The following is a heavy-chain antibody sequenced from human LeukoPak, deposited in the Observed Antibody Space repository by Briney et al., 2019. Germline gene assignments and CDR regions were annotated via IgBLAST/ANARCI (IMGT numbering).Heavy chain of an antibody. J-gene: IGHJ5*02. CDR3: ARKVVQRSNWFDP. Sequence: ASVKVSCKASGGTFSSYAISWVRQAPGQGLEWMGGIIPIFGTANYAQKFQGRVTITTDESTSTAYMDLSSLRSEDTAVYYCARKVVQRSNWFDPWGQGTLVTVSS. D-gene: IGHD2-15*01. CDR1: GGTFSSYA. CDR2: IIPIFGTA. V-gene: IGHV1-69*05.